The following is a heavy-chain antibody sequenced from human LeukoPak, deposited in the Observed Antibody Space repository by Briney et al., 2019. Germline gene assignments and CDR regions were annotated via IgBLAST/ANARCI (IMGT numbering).Heavy chain of an antibody. CDR1: GGSFSGYY. J-gene: IGHJ5*02. D-gene: IGHD4-17*01. V-gene: IGHV4-59*10. CDR2: IYTSGST. CDR3: ARDSRTTGELKFDP. Sequence: SETLSLTCAVYGGSFSGYYWSWLRQPAGKGLEWIGRIYTSGSTEYNTSLKSRVTISVETYKKKFSLKLSSVTAAGTAVYYCARDSRTTGELKFDPWGQGTLVTVSS.